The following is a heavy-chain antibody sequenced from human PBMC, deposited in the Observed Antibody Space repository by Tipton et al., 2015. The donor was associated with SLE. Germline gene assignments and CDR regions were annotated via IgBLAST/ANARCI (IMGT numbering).Heavy chain of an antibody. V-gene: IGHV3-53*05. J-gene: IGHJ3*02. CDR3: ARVRVGATDDAFDI. D-gene: IGHD1-26*01. CDR1: GFTVSSNY. CDR2: IYSGGST. Sequence: SLRLSCAASGFTVSSNYMSWVRQAPGKGLEWVSLIYSGGSTYYADSVKGRFTISRDNSKNTRFLQMNSLRTEDTAVYYCARVRVGATDDAFDIWGQGTMDTVSS.